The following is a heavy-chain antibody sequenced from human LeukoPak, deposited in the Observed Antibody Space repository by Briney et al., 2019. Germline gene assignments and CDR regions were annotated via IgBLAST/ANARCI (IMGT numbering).Heavy chain of an antibody. D-gene: IGHD5-18*01. CDR1: GGSISSYY. CDR3: ASSYGLLFGY. V-gene: IGHV4-59*06. CDR2: IYYSGST. Sequence: PSETLSLTCTVSGGSISSYYWSWIRQPPGKGLEWIGYIYYSGSTYYNPSLKSRVTISVNTSKNQFSLKLSSVTAADTAVYYCASSYGLLFGYWGQGTLVTVSS. J-gene: IGHJ4*02.